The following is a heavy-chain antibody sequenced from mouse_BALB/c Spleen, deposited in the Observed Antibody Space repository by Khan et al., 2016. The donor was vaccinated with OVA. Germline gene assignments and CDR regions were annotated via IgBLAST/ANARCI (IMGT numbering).Heavy chain of an antibody. CDR1: GFTFSNYW. J-gene: IGHJ3*01. CDR3: PLPPWFAY. V-gene: IGHV6-6*02. CDR2: IRLKSNNYAT. Sequence: EVKLEESGGGLVQPGGSMKLSCVASGFTFSNYWMNWVRQSPEKGLEWVAEIRLKSNNYATHYAESVKGRFTISRDDSKSSVYMKMHNLRAEDTGIYYCPLPPWFAYWGQGTLVTVSA.